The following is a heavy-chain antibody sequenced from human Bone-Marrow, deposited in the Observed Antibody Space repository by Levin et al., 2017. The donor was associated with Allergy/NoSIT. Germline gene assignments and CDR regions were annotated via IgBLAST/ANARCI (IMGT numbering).Heavy chain of an antibody. J-gene: IGHJ4*02. CDR3: AHTQLRLGELSLYMGGHFDY. Sequence: SGPTLVKPTQTLTLTCTFSGFSLTTSGVGVGWIRQSPRKALEWLGTIYWDGDKRYSPSLETRLTLTKDTSKNQVVLAMTNMDPVDTATYVCAHTQLRLGELSLYMGGHFDYWGQGALVTVSS. CDR1: GFSLTTSGVG. D-gene: IGHD3-16*02. CDR2: IYWDGDK. V-gene: IGHV2-5*02.